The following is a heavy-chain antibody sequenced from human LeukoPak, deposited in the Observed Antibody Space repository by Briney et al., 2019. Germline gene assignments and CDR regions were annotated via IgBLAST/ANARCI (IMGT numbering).Heavy chain of an antibody. CDR3: ARDLYSSSPDY. J-gene: IGHJ4*02. CDR2: SHSGGAT. D-gene: IGHD6-6*01. Sequence: PGGSLRLSCAAAGFTFSSSTMTWVRQAPGKGLGWVAVSHSGGATYYAGSVKGRFTVSRDNSKNTLYLQMDSLRGEDTALYYCARDLYSSSPDYWGQGTLVTVSS. V-gene: IGHV3-23*01. CDR1: GFTFSSST.